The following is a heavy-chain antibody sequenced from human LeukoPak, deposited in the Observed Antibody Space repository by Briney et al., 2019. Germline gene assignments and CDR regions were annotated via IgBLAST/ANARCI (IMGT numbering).Heavy chain of an antibody. J-gene: IGHJ5*02. CDR1: GDTFSSYT. Sequence: GSSVKVSCKASGDTFSSYTISWVRQAPGQGLEWMGGIIPIFGTANYAQKFQGRVTMTTDESTSTAYMELSSLRSEDTAVYYCASQLELVRFDRWGQGTLVTGSS. D-gene: IGHD1-7*01. V-gene: IGHV1-69*05. CDR3: ASQLELVRFDR. CDR2: IIPIFGTA.